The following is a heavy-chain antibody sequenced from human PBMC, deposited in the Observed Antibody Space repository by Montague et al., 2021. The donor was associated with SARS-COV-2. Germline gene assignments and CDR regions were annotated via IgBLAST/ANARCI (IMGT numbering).Heavy chain of an antibody. CDR2: VDRSGTA. Sequence: SETLSLTCDFSDGSVSAYFWSWVRQLPGKGLEWIGQVDRSGTAHYSPSLQSRLTLSVDRSNNQVSLNLTSVTATDTATYYCARGRDSGTYFGTKYYFQCGLDVWGQGTTVTVSS. V-gene: IGHV4-34*01. CDR3: ARGRDSGTYFGTKYYFQCGLDV. D-gene: IGHD3-10*01. J-gene: IGHJ6*02. CDR1: DGSVSAYF.